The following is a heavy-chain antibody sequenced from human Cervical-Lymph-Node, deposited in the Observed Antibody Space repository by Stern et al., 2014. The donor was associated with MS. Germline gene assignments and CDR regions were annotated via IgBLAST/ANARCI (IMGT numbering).Heavy chain of an antibody. CDR2: LSSGGSYI. V-gene: IGHV3-21*01. Sequence: EVQLVESGGGLVKPGGSLRLSCAASGFTFRSYSMNWVRQAPGKGLEGGASLSSGGSYIYYADSLKGRFTISRDNAKNSLYLQMNSLRAEDTAVYYCARGRGGNYRYYFDYWGQGTLVTVSS. CDR3: ARGRGGNYRYYFDY. CDR1: GFTFRSYS. J-gene: IGHJ4*02. D-gene: IGHD4-23*01.